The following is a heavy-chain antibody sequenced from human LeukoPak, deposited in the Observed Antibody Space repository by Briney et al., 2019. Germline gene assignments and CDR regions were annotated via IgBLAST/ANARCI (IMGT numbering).Heavy chain of an antibody. J-gene: IGHJ3*02. CDR2: INPNSGGT. D-gene: IGHD3-10*01. Sequence: ASVKVSCKASGYTFTSYYMHWVRQAPGQGLEWMGWINPNSGGTNYAQKFQGRVTMTRDTSISTAYMELSRLGSDDTAVYYCARAAPMVRGVIITFPDAFDIWGQGTMVTVSS. V-gene: IGHV1-2*02. CDR1: GYTFTSYY. CDR3: ARAAPMVRGVIITFPDAFDI.